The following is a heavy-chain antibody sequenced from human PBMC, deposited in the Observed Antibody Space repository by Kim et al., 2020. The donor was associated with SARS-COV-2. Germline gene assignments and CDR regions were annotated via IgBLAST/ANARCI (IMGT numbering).Heavy chain of an antibody. Sequence: STSYNPSLKSRVTISVDTSKNQFSLKLRSVNAADTAVYFCARESYSSAFDPWGQGTLVTVSS. J-gene: IGHJ5*02. CDR2: ST. D-gene: IGHD3-16*02. CDR3: ARESYSSAFDP. V-gene: IGHV4-59*01.